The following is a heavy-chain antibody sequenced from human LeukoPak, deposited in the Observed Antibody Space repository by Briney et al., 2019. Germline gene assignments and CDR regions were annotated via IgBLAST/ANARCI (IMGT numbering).Heavy chain of an antibody. Sequence: GESLKISCKGSGYSFTSYWIGWVRQMPGKGLELMGVIYPGDSDTRYSPSFQGQVTISADKSISTAFLQWSSLKASDTAMYYCARRLGYGTFNDAFDIWGQETMVTVSS. CDR3: ARRLGYGTFNDAFDI. V-gene: IGHV5-51*01. CDR2: IYPGDSDT. CDR1: GYSFTSYW. D-gene: IGHD5-18*01. J-gene: IGHJ3*02.